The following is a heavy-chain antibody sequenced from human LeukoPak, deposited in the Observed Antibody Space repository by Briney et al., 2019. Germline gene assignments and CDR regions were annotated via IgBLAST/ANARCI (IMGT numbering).Heavy chain of an antibody. Sequence: GGSLRLSCAASGFTFSSYSMNWVRQAPGKGLEWVSSISSSSSYIYYADSVKGRFTISRDNAKNSLYLQMNSLRAEDTAAYYCARGLRDYFDYWGQGTLVTVSS. CDR2: ISSSSSYI. V-gene: IGHV3-21*01. CDR3: ARGLRDYFDY. CDR1: GFTFSSYS. J-gene: IGHJ4*02.